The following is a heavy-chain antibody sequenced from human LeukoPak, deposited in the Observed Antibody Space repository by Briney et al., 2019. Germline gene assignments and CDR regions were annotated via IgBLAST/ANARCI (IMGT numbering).Heavy chain of an antibody. CDR1: GGSINSYY. Sequence: SETLSLTCTVSGGSINSYYWSWIRQPPGKELEWIGYVYGTGSTNYNPSLKSRVTFSVDTSKNQFSLNLSSVTAADTAVYYCARAREVLRYFDWLLSPFDYWGQGTLVTVSS. V-gene: IGHV4-59*12. CDR3: ARAREVLRYFDWLLSPFDY. J-gene: IGHJ4*02. CDR2: VYGTGST. D-gene: IGHD3-9*01.